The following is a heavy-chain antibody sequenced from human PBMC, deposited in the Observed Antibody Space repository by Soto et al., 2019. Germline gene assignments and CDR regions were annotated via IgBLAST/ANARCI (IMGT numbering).Heavy chain of an antibody. CDR1: GGTFSSYT. D-gene: IGHD3-10*01. J-gene: IGHJ4*02. V-gene: IGHV1-69*08. CDR3: AREEYYYGAGAFFDY. CDR2: IIPILGIA. Sequence: QVQLVQSGAEVKKPGSSVKVSCKASGGTFSSYTISWVRQAPGQGLEWMGRIIPILGIANYAQKFQGRVTITANKSTSTAYTELSSLRSEDTAVYYCAREEYYYGAGAFFDYWGQGTLVTVSS.